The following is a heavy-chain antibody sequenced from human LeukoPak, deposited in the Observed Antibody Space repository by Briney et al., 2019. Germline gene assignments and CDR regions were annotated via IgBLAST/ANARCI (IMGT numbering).Heavy chain of an antibody. Sequence: PGGSLRLPCAASGFTFSTYGMHWVRQAPGKGLEWVAFIRYDGSNKYYADSVKGRFTISRDNSKNTLYLQMNSLRAEDTAVYYCAKDRGSYIGDWGQGTLVTVSS. V-gene: IGHV3-30*02. J-gene: IGHJ4*02. CDR1: GFTFSTYG. CDR3: AKDRGSYIGD. D-gene: IGHD1-26*01. CDR2: IRYDGSNK.